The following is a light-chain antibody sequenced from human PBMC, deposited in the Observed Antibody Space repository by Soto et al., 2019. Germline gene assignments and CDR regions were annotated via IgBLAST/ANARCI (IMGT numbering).Light chain of an antibody. Sequence: DVQMTQSPSSLSASVGDRVTITCRASQTISNYWNWFQQRPGKAPKLLIYAASNLQTGGPSRFRGSGSGTHFTLTISSLQPEDFATYYCQQSFESLTFGPGTRVDIK. CDR1: QTISNY. V-gene: IGKV1-39*01. CDR3: QQSFESLT. CDR2: AAS. J-gene: IGKJ3*01.